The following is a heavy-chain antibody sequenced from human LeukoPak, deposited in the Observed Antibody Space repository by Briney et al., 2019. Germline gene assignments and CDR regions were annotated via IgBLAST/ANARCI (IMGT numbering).Heavy chain of an antibody. CDR3: ARRMEYSSSWYGFDMDV. CDR2: ISYDGSNK. J-gene: IGHJ6*03. V-gene: IGHV3-30*03. D-gene: IGHD6-13*01. CDR1: GFTFSSYG. Sequence: GGSLRLSCAASGFTFSSYGMHWVRQAPGKGLEWVAVISYDGSNKYYADSVKGRFTISRDNAKNSLYLQMNSLRAEDTALYHCARRMEYSSSWYGFDMDVWGKGTTVTISS.